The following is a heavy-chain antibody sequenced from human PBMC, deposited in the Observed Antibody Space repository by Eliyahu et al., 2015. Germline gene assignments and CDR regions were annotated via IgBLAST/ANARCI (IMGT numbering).Heavy chain of an antibody. Sequence: GKGLEWVAAIWYDGSNKYYADSVRGRFTMSRDNSKNTLYLQMNSLRAEDTAVYYCARGGRRWELLTYWGQGTLVTVSS. V-gene: IGHV3-33*01. CDR3: ARGGRRWELLTY. D-gene: IGHD4-23*01. J-gene: IGHJ4*02. CDR2: IWYDGSNK.